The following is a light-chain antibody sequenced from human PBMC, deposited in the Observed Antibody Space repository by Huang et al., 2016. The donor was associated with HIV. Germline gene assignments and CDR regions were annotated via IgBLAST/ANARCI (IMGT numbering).Light chain of an antibody. CDR1: QSISSN. V-gene: IGKV3-15*01. Sequence: ETVMTQSPATLSVSPGNRATLSCRASQSISSNLAWYQQRPGQPPKLSIYGASTRAKSYPARFISSGSGTELTLAISSLQSEDDATYYSRQYNNWPPSTFGQETGLGIK. CDR2: GAS. J-gene: IGKJ2*02. CDR3: RQYNNWPPST.